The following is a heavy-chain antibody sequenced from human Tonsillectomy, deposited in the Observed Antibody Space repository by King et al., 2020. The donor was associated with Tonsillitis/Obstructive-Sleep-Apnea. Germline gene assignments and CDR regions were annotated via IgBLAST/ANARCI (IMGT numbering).Heavy chain of an antibody. V-gene: IGHV3-33*01. J-gene: IGHJ6*03. CDR3: ARDPQSYGSGSYYHYYYYYMDV. D-gene: IGHD3-10*01. CDR2: IWYDGSNK. Sequence: VQLVESGGGVVQPGRSLRLSCAASGFIFSSYGMHWVRQAPGKGLEWVAVIWYDGSNKYYADSVKGRFTISRDNSKNTLYLQMNSLKAEVTAVYYCARDPQSYGSGSYYHYYYYYMDVWGKGTTVTVSS. CDR1: GFIFSSYG.